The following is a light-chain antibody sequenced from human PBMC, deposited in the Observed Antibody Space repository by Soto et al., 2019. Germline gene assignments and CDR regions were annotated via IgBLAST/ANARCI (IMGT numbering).Light chain of an antibody. Sequence: QSVLTQPPSASGTPGQRVTISCSGSSSNIGSNHVYWYQQLPGTAPKLLIYRNNQRPSGVPDRFSGSKSGTSASLAISGLRSEDEADYYCAAWDDSLSARYVFGTGTKLTVL. CDR2: RNN. V-gene: IGLV1-47*01. CDR3: AAWDDSLSARYV. CDR1: SSNIGSNH. J-gene: IGLJ1*01.